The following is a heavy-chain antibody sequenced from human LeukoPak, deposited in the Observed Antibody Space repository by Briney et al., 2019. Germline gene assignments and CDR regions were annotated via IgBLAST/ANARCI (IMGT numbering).Heavy chain of an antibody. J-gene: IGHJ4*02. CDR3: AFRRACGGDCFSVGTLNY. CDR1: RGDFSTSV. D-gene: IGHD2-21*02. CDR2: IIPIFGPP. Sequence: SVNVSCKVSRGDFSTSVINWVRQAPGQGLEWMGNIIPIFGPPNYSQKFHDGVVITADESSNTAFLDLSSLRPEDTAGYFCAFRRACGGDCFSVGTLNYWGQGTLVTVSS. V-gene: IGHV1-69*13.